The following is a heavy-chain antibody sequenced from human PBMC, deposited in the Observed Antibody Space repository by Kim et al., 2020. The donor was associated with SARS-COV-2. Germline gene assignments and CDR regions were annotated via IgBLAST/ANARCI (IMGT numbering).Heavy chain of an antibody. CDR1: GVSISNYY. Sequence: SETLSLTCTVSGVSISNYYWNWIRQTPGKGLDWIGYIDNSGSTSYNPSLKLRVTISADTAKNQFSLKLSSVTAADTAVYYCARGGYYYGLGSYYNEFYGMDVWGQGTTVTVSS. CDR3: ARGGYYYGLGSYYNEFYGMDV. J-gene: IGHJ6*02. CDR2: IDNSGST. D-gene: IGHD3-10*01. V-gene: IGHV4-59*01.